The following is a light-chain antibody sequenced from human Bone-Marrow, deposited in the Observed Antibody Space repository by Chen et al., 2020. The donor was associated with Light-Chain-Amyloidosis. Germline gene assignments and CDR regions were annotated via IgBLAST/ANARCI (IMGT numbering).Light chain of an antibody. CDR1: RSNLGAGYD. CDR2: DSD. J-gene: IGLJ2*01. V-gene: IGLV1-40*01. Sequence: QSVLTQPPSMSEAPGQRVTISCTGSRSNLGAGYDVHWYQQLPGTSPKLLIYDSDLRPSGVPDRFSAAKSGTSASLSITGLQVADEADYYGQSYDTALLSLVFGGGTKLTV. CDR3: QSYDTALLSLV.